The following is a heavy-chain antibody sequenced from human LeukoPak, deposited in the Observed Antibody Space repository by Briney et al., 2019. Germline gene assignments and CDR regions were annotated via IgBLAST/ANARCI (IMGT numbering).Heavy chain of an antibody. V-gene: IGHV3-33*01. CDR1: GFTFSSYG. CDR3: ARGQPPSYYDMDV. J-gene: IGHJ6*02. Sequence: PGRSLRLSCAASGFTFSSYGMHWVRQAPGKGLEWVAVIWSDGSTKYYADSVKGRSTISRDNSKNTLYLQMSSLRAEDTAVYYCARGQPPSYYDMDVWGQGTTVTVSS. CDR2: IWSDGSTK. D-gene: IGHD6-13*01.